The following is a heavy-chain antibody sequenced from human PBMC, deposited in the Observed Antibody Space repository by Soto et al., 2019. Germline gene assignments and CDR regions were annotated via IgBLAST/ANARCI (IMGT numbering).Heavy chain of an antibody. Sequence: QVQLVQSGAEVKKPGSSVKVSCKASGVTFSSYAISWVRQAPGQGLEWMGGIIPIFGTANYAQKFQGRVTITAEESTSTAYMELSSLRYEDTAVYYCARDITESKNYYDSSGYYSNAFDIWGQGTMVTVSS. CDR3: ARDITESKNYYDSSGYYSNAFDI. J-gene: IGHJ3*02. CDR2: IIPIFGTA. CDR1: GVTFSSYA. V-gene: IGHV1-69*12. D-gene: IGHD3-22*01.